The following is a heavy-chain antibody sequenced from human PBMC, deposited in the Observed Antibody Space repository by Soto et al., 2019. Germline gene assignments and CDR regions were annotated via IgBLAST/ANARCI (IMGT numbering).Heavy chain of an antibody. CDR3: SRAPKVSGSSQTRPDF. Sequence: XTLSLACSIYGGSVSGYEWGWIRQRPGKGLEWIGEISQSGNTNYSPSLKSRVSISIETSKKKFSLNLASVSAAETAVYYCSRAPKVSGSSQTRPDFWGQGTLGTVSS. V-gene: IGHV4-34*01. D-gene: IGHD6-6*01. CDR1: GGSVSGYE. J-gene: IGHJ4*02. CDR2: ISQSGNT.